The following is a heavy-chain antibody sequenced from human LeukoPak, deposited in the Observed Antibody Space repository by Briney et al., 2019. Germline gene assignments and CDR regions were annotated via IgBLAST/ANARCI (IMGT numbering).Heavy chain of an antibody. J-gene: IGHJ4*02. Sequence: GGSLRLSCAASGFTFSSFGMHWVRQAPGKGLEWVAVIWYDGSNKYYADSVKGRFTISRDNSKNTLYLQMNSLRAEDTAVYYCARELPPVLKYYFDYWGQGTLVTVSS. D-gene: IGHD2-8*02. CDR1: GFTFSSFG. V-gene: IGHV3-33*01. CDR2: IWYDGSNK. CDR3: ARELPPVLKYYFDY.